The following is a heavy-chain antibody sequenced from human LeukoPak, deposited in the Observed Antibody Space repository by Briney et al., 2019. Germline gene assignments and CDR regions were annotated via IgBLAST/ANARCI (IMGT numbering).Heavy chain of an antibody. CDR2: IIPIFGTA. CDR1: GGTFSSHA. D-gene: IGHD1-7*01. CDR3: AREPRGRITGTTGPYYYYMDV. V-gene: IGHV1-69*01. Sequence: SVKVSCKASGGTFSSHAISWVRQAPGQGLEWMGGIIPIFGTANYAQKFQGRVTITADESTSTAYMELSSLRSEDTAVYYCAREPRGRITGTTGPYYYYMDVWGKGTTVTVSS. J-gene: IGHJ6*03.